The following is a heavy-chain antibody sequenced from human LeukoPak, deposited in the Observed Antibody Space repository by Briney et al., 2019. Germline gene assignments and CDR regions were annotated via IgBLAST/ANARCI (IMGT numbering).Heavy chain of an antibody. CDR2: IYSGGST. V-gene: IGHV3-66*02. D-gene: IGHD3-22*01. J-gene: IGHJ4*02. Sequence: GGSLRLSCAASGFTFSSYAMSWVRQAPGKGLEWVSVIYSGGSTYYADSVKGRFTISRDNSKNTLYLQMNSLRAEDTAVYYCARELYYYDSSGYYRYFDYWGQGTLVTVSS. CDR3: ARELYYYDSSGYYRYFDY. CDR1: GFTFSSYA.